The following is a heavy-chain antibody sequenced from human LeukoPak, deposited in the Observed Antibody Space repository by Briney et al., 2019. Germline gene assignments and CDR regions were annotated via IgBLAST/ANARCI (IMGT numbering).Heavy chain of an antibody. Sequence: SETLSLTCTVSGGSISSSNYYWDWIRQSPGKGLEWIGSIYYSGSTYYNPSLKSRVTISVDTSKNQFSLKLSSVTAADTAVYYCARGMAGYDYWGQGTLVTVSS. CDR2: IYYSGST. CDR1: GGSISSSNYY. V-gene: IGHV4-39*07. D-gene: IGHD5-24*01. CDR3: ARGMAGYDY. J-gene: IGHJ4*02.